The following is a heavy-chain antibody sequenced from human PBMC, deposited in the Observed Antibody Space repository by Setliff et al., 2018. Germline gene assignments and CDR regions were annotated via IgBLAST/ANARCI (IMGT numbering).Heavy chain of an antibody. Sequence: SETLSLTCTVSGGSISSSSYYWGWIRQPPGKGLEWIGSIYYSGSTYYNPYLKSRVTISVDTSKNQFSLKLSSVTAADTAVYYCARVLAAAGYYYYGMDVWGQGTTVTVSS. V-gene: IGHV4-39*07. CDR1: GGSISSSSYY. J-gene: IGHJ6*02. D-gene: IGHD6-13*01. CDR2: IYYSGST. CDR3: ARVLAAAGYYYYGMDV.